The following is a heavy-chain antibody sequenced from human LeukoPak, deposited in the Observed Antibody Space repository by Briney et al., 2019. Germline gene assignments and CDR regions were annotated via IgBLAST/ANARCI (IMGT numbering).Heavy chain of an antibody. J-gene: IGHJ4*02. CDR2: ISAYNGNT. CDR3: ARDLVDLSILGGYFDY. D-gene: IGHD2-21*01. CDR1: GYTFTSYG. V-gene: IGHV1-18*01. Sequence: ASVKVSCKASGYTFTSYGISWVRQAPGQGLEWMGWISAYNGNTNYAQKLQGRVTMTTDTSTSTAYMGLRSLRSDDTAVYYCARDLVDLSILGGYFDYWGQGTLVTVSS.